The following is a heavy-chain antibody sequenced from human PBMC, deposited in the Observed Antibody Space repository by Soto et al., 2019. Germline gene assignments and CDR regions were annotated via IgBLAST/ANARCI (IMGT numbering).Heavy chain of an antibody. CDR2: ISSSISTM. V-gene: IGHV3-48*02. CDR3: AREVRDTAVADFDY. J-gene: IGHJ4*02. D-gene: IGHD5-18*01. Sequence: EVQLVESGGGLVQPGGSPRLSCAASGFTFSSYSMNWVRQAPGNGLEWLSYISSSISTMHYADSVKGRFTISRDNAKNSLYLQINSLRDEDTAVYYCAREVRDTAVADFDYWGQGTLVTVSS. CDR1: GFTFSSYS.